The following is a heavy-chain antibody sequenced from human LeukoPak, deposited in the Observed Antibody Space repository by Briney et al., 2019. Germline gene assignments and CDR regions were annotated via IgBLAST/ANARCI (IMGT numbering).Heavy chain of an antibody. V-gene: IGHV4-61*02. D-gene: IGHD2-21*02. CDR3: ARGVGPIIGGGDQYPDKFDP. Sequence: SETLSLTCTVSGASISSGSYYWSWIRQPAGKGLEWIGRIYISGSTNYNPSLKSRVTISVDTSKNQFSLKLSSVTAADTAVYYCARGVGPIIGGGDQYPDKFDPWGQGTLVTVSS. CDR1: GASISSGSYY. J-gene: IGHJ5*02. CDR2: IYISGST.